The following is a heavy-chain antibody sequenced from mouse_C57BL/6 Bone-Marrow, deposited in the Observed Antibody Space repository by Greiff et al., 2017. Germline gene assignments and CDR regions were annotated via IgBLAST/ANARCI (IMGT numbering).Heavy chain of an antibody. J-gene: IGHJ2*01. CDR1: GYTFTSYW. CDR3: ARGDWKYYVDY. Sequence: QVQLQQPGAELVRPGSSVKLSCKASGYTFTSYWMDWVKQRPGQGLEWIGNIYPSDSETHYNQKFKDKATLTVDKSPSTAYMQLSSLTSEDSAVYYCARGDWKYYVDYWGKGTTLTVSS. D-gene: IGHD3-3*01. CDR2: IYPSDSET. V-gene: IGHV1-61*01.